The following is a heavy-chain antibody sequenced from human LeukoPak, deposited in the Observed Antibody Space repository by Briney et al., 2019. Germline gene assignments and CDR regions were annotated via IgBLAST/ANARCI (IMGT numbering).Heavy chain of an antibody. CDR3: ARVLPGYCSGGSCFGVDY. D-gene: IGHD2-15*01. Sequence: GGSLRLSCAASGFTFSSYWMSWVRQAPGKGLEWVANIKQDGSEKYYVDSVKGRFTISRDNAKNSLYLQMNSLRAEDTAVYYCARVLPGYCSGGSCFGVDYWGQGTLVTVSS. CDR1: GFTFSSYW. V-gene: IGHV3-7*02. CDR2: IKQDGSEK. J-gene: IGHJ4*02.